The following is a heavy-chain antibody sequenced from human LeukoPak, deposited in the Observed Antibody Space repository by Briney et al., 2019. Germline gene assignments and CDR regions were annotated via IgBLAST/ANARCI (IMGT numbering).Heavy chain of an antibody. V-gene: IGHV4-34*01. J-gene: IGHJ4*02. CDR1: GGSFSDYY. CDR2: INHSGST. D-gene: IGHD2/OR15-2a*01. Sequence: SETLSLTCAVYGGSFSDYYWSWIRQPPGKGLEWIGEINHSGSTNYNPSLKSRATISVDTSKNQFSLKLSSVTAADTAVYYCAAHPPFYYFDYWGQGTLVTVSS. CDR3: AAHPPFYYFDY.